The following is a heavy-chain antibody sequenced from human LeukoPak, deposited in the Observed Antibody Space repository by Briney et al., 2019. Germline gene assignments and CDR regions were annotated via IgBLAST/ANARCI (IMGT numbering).Heavy chain of an antibody. D-gene: IGHD3-16*02. V-gene: IGHV3-74*01. J-gene: IGHJ4*02. Sequence: GGSLRLSCAASGFTFNNYWMHWVRQVPGKGLQWVSRINKDGSLTNYAESVKGRFTVSRDNAKNTLYLQMNSLRAEDTAIYYCARSYRDYWGQGTQVTVFS. CDR3: ARSYRDY. CDR1: GFTFNNYW. CDR2: INKDGSLT.